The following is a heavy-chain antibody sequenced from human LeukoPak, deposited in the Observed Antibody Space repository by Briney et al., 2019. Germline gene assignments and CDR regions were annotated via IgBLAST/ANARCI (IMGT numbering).Heavy chain of an antibody. CDR2: INWNGGST. V-gene: IGHV3-20*04. CDR1: GFTFSSYW. D-gene: IGHD3-9*01. Sequence: GGSLRLSCAASGFTFSSYWMHWVRQAPGKGLEWVSGINWNGGSTGYADSVKGRFTISRDNAKNSLYLQMNSLRAEDTALYYCARDQSGGYDILMGYYYYMDVWGKGTTVTVSS. CDR3: ARDQSGGYDILMGYYYYMDV. J-gene: IGHJ6*03.